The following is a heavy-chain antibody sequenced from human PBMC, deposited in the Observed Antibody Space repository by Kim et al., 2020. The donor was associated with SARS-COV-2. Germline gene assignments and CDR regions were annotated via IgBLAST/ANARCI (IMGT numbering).Heavy chain of an antibody. J-gene: IGHJ3*02. D-gene: IGHD3-16*02. CDR2: IYSGGRT. V-gene: IGHV3-66*01. CDR1: GFTVSSNY. CDR3: ARDWSPAIGIDAFDI. Sequence: GGSLRLSCAASGFTVSSNYMSWVRQAPGKGLEWVSVIYSGGRTYYADSVKGRFTISRDNSKNTRYLQMNSLRAEDTAVYYCARDWSPAIGIDAFDIWGQGTMVTVSS.